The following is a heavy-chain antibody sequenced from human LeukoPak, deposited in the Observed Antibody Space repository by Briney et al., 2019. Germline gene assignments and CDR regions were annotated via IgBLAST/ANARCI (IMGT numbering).Heavy chain of an antibody. CDR3: ARDGRNGYEDDY. V-gene: IGHV3-7*01. D-gene: IGHD5-12*01. CDR2: IKQDGSQK. CDR1: GFTFSSYW. J-gene: IGHJ4*02. Sequence: GGSLRLSCAASGFTFSSYWMTWVRQAPGKGLEWVANIKQDGSQKYYVDSVKGRFTISRDNAKNSLYLQMNSLRAEDTAVYYCARDGRNGYEDDYWGQGTLVTVSS.